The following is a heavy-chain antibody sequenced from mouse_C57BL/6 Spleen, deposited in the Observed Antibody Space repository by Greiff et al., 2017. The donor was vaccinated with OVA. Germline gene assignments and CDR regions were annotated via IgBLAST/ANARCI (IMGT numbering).Heavy chain of an antibody. J-gene: IGHJ3*01. D-gene: IGHD2-2*01. CDR2: INPNNGGT. V-gene: IGHV1-26*01. CDR1: GYTFTDYY. Sequence: VQLKQSGPELVKPGASVKISCKASGYTFTDYYMNWVKQSHGKSLEWIGDINPNNGGTSYNQKFKGKATLTVDKSSSTAYMELRSLTSEDSAVYYCAVWLRRGFAYWGQGTLVTVSA. CDR3: AVWLRRGFAY.